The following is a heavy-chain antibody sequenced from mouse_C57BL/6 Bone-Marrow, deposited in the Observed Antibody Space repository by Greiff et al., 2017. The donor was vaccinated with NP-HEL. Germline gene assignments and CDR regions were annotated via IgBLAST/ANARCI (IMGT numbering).Heavy chain of an antibody. CDR2: IYPRSGNT. Sequence: QVQLKESGAELARPGASVKLSCKASGYTFTSYGISWVKQRTGQGLEWIGEIYPRSGNTYYNEKFKGKATLTADTSSSTAYMELRSLTSEDSAVYFCAKRGYGSGAWFAYWGQGTLVTVSA. J-gene: IGHJ3*01. V-gene: IGHV1-81*01. CDR1: GYTFTSYG. D-gene: IGHD1-1*01. CDR3: AKRGYGSGAWFAY.